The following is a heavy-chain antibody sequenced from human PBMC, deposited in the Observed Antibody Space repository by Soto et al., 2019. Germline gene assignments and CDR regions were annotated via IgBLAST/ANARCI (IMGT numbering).Heavy chain of an antibody. Sequence: QVQLVQSGAEVKKPGASVNVSCKASGYTFTSYGISWVRQAPGQGLEWMGWISAYNGNTNYAQKLQGRVTMTTDTSTSTAYMELRSLRSDDTAVYYCARVLGFGEDPGSLPHDYWGQGTLVTVSS. CDR3: ARVLGFGEDPGSLPHDY. D-gene: IGHD3-10*01. CDR1: GYTFTSYG. CDR2: ISAYNGNT. J-gene: IGHJ4*02. V-gene: IGHV1-18*01.